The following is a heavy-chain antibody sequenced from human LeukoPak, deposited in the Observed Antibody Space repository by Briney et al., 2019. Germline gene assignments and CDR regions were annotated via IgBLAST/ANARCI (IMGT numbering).Heavy chain of an antibody. V-gene: IGHV3-33*01. CDR1: GFTFSSYG. CDR3: ARDYSSSWYPSYYFDY. CDR2: IWYDGSNK. J-gene: IGHJ4*02. D-gene: IGHD6-13*01. Sequence: GGSLRLSCAASGFTFSSYGMHWVRQAPGKGLEWVAVIWYDGSNKYYADSVKGRFTISRDNSKNTLYLQMNSLRAEDTAVYYCARDYSSSWYPSYYFDYWGQGTLVTVSS.